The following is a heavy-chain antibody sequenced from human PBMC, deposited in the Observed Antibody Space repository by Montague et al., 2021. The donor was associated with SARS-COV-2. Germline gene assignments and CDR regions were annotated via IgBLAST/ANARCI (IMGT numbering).Heavy chain of an antibody. CDR2: INHSGGT. D-gene: IGHD3-22*01. Sequence: SETLSLTCAVYGGSFSGQSWTWIRQPPGKGLEWIGEINHSGGTNYNPSLKSRVTISVDTSKNQFSLKLSSLTAADTAVYYCARGLTDVTVILVFVGASLYFDSWGQGALVTVSS. J-gene: IGHJ4*02. V-gene: IGHV4-34*01. CDR1: GGSFSGQS. CDR3: ARGLTDVTVILVFVGASLYFDS.